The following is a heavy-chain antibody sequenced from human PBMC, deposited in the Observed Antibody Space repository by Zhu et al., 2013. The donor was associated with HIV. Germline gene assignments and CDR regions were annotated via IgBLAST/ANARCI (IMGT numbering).Heavy chain of an antibody. CDR3: ASITVTSYY. V-gene: IGHV1-46*01. CDR1: GYTFTSYY. Sequence: QVQLVQSGAEVKKPGASVKVSCKASGYTFTSYYMHWVRQAPGQGLEWMGIIDPSGDTTSYAQKFQGRVSMTRDTSTNTVYLELSSLRSEDTAVYYCASITVTSYYWGQGTLVTVSS. J-gene: IGHJ4*02. CDR2: IDPSGDTT. D-gene: IGHD4-17*01.